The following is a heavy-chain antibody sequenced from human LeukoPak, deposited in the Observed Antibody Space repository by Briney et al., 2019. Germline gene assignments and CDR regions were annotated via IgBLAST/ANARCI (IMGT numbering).Heavy chain of an antibody. CDR2: IYTSGST. CDR1: GGSISSGSYY. V-gene: IGHV4-61*02. J-gene: IGHJ3*02. Sequence: PSETLSLTCTVSGGSISSGSYYWSWIRQPAGKGLEWIGRIYTSGSTNYNPSLKSRVTISVDTSKNQFSLKLSSVTAADTAVYYCARDEQVYDYVWGSYRELVAFDIWSQGTMVTVSS. D-gene: IGHD3-16*01. CDR3: ARDEQVYDYVWGSYRELVAFDI.